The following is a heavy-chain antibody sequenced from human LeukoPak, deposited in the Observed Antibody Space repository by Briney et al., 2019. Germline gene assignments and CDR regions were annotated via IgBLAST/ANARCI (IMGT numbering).Heavy chain of an antibody. CDR1: GYTFTSYD. J-gene: IGHJ6*02. Sequence: ASVKVSCKASGYTFTSYDINWVRQATGQGLEWMGWKNPTSGRTGFAQSLQGRLTMTTDTSTSTAYMELSSLTSEDTAVYYCARGPVKTHGMDVWGQGTTVTVSS. CDR3: ARGPVKTHGMDV. V-gene: IGHV1-8*01. CDR2: KNPTSGRT.